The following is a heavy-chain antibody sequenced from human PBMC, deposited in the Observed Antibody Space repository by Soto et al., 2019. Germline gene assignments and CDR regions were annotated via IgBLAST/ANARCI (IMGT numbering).Heavy chain of an antibody. V-gene: IGHV3-30-3*01. CDR1: GFTFSSYA. CDR3: ARASSSWYPFDY. Sequence: GGSLRLSCAASGFTFSSYAMHWVRQAPGKGLGWVAVISYDGSNKYYADSVKGRFTISRDNSKNTLYLQMNSLRAEDTAVYYCARASSSWYPFDYWGQGTLVTVSS. J-gene: IGHJ4*02. D-gene: IGHD6-13*01. CDR2: ISYDGSNK.